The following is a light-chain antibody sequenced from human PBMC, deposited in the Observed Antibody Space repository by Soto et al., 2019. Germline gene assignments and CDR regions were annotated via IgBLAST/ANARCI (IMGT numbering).Light chain of an antibody. J-gene: IGLJ1*01. V-gene: IGLV2-14*01. Sequence: QSVLTQPASVSGSPGQSITISCTGSTNDIGTYEYVSWHQHHPGKAPKLVIFGVNDRPSGISDRFSGSKSGNTASLTISGLQLEDEAVYYCSSYTTGSSLPWVFGTGTKLTVL. CDR3: SSYTTGSSLPWV. CDR1: TNDIGTYEY. CDR2: GVN.